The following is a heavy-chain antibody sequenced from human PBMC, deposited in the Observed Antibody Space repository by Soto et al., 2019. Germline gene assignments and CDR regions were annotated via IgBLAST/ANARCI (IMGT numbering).Heavy chain of an antibody. CDR3: ARDAETGTTVGWFDP. D-gene: IGHD1-7*01. CDR2: IIPIXXTX. J-gene: IGHJ5*02. Sequence: SVEVGCKASRGTFSSYAISLVRQAPGQGLEWMGGIIPIXXTXXXXXKXXGRVTITADESTSTAYMELSSLRSEDTAVYYCARDAETGTTVGWFDPWGQGTLVTVSS. CDR1: RGTFSSYA. V-gene: IGHV1-69*13.